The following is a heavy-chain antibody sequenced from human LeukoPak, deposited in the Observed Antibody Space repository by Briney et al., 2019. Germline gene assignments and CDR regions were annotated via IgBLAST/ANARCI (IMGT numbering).Heavy chain of an antibody. V-gene: IGHV1-69*02. CDR2: IIPILGIA. D-gene: IGHD3-16*02. J-gene: IGHJ4*02. CDR1: GGTFSSYT. CDR3: ALESYDYVWGSYRYTHY. Sequence: SVKVSCKASGGTFSSYTISWVRQAPGQGLEWMGRIIPILGIANYAQKFQGRVTITADKSTSTAYMELSSLRSEDTAVYYCALESYDYVWGSYRYTHYWGQRTLVTVSS.